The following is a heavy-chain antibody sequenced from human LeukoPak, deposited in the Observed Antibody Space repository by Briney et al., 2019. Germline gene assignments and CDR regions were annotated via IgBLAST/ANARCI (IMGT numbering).Heavy chain of an antibody. CDR3: ARHSGSWAYFDY. J-gene: IGHJ4*02. Sequence: ASVKVSCKASGYDFSSYGLSWVRHVPGQGLQWMGWISAYNGNTNYAQKLQGRVTMTTDTSTSTAYMELRSLRSDDTAVYYCARHSGSWAYFDYWGQGTLVTVSS. CDR1: GYDFSSYG. V-gene: IGHV1-18*01. CDR2: ISAYNGNT. D-gene: IGHD1-26*01.